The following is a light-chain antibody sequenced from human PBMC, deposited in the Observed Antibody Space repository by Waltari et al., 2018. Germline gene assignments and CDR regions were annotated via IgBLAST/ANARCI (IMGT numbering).Light chain of an antibody. V-gene: IGLV1-51*01. CDR2: DNN. CDR3: ATWDNSLSTHVV. CDR1: SSNIGRNY. Sequence: QSVLTQPPSVSAAPGQKVTISCSGSSSNIGRNYVSWYQRLPGTAPKLLIYDNNKRPSGIPDRFSGSKSDTSATLGITGLQTGDEADYYCATWDNSLSTHVVFGGGTKLTVL. J-gene: IGLJ2*01.